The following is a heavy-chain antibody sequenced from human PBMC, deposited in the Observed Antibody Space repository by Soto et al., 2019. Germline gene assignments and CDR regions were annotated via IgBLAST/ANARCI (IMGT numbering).Heavy chain of an antibody. CDR1: GSSLSSADYH. CDR3: ARGHYYFDF. V-gene: IGHV4-30-4*01. J-gene: IGHJ4*02. CDR2: IYYSGST. Sequence: SETLSLTCIVSGSSLSSADYHWSWIRQSPGKDLEWFGFIYYSGSTYYNPSLKSRLSMSVDTSRNQFSLELSSVTAADTAVYFCARGHYYFDFWGPGILVTVSS.